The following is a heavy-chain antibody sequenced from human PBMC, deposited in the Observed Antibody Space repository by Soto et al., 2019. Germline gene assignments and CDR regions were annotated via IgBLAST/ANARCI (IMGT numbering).Heavy chain of an antibody. CDR2: VDPKDSYT. CDR3: ARHKSGGGSYPFDY. V-gene: IGHV5-10-1*01. Sequence: GESLKISWKSSGFTFTSYWINLVRQMPGKGLEWMGRVDPKDSYTNYSPSFQGHVTISPDKSVSTAYLKWSSLKASDTAIYYCARHKSGGGSYPFDYWGQGTLVTVSS. J-gene: IGHJ4*02. CDR1: GFTFTSYW. D-gene: IGHD2-21*01.